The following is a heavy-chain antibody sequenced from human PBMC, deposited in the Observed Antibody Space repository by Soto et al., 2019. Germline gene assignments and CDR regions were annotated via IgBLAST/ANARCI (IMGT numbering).Heavy chain of an antibody. CDR1: GYTFTGYA. J-gene: IGHJ4*02. V-gene: IGHV1-3*01. Sequence: ASMKVSCKASGYTFTGYALHWVRQAPGRGLEWMGWIDAVNGNTKYSQKFQDRVTMTRDTSASTGYMELSSLRSEDTAVYYCARVRSGSYSDSFDYWGQGTLVTVSS. CDR3: ARVRSGSYSDSFDY. D-gene: IGHD1-26*01. CDR2: IDAVNGNT.